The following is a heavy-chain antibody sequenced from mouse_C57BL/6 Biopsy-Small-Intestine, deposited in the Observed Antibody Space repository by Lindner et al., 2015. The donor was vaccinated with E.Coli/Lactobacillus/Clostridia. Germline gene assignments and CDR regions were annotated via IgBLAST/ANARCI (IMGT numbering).Heavy chain of an antibody. CDR1: GFTFSNYG. CDR2: ISNGGSYT. V-gene: IGHV5-6*01. D-gene: IGHD4-1*01. CDR3: ARQGELGLDY. Sequence: EVQLQESGGDLVKPGGSLKLSCAASGFTFSNYGMSWVRQTPDKRLEWVATISNGGSYTYYPDSVKGRFTISRDNAKNTLYLQMSSLKSEDTAMYYCARQGELGLDYWGQDTTLTVSS. J-gene: IGHJ2*01.